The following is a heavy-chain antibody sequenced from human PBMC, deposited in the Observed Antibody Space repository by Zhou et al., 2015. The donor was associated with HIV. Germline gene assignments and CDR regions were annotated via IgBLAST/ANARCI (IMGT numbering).Heavy chain of an antibody. J-gene: IGHJ5*02. Sequence: QVQLVQSGAEVKKPGSSVKVSCKASGGTFSSYAISWVRQAPGQGLEWMGGIIPIFGTANYAQKFQGRVTITADESTSTAYMELSSLRSEDTAVYYCARGIVVVPAAMNNWFDPWGQGTLVTVSS. CDR3: ARGIVVVPAAMNNWFDP. CDR1: GGTFSSYA. V-gene: IGHV1-69*01. CDR2: IIPIFGTA. D-gene: IGHD2-2*01.